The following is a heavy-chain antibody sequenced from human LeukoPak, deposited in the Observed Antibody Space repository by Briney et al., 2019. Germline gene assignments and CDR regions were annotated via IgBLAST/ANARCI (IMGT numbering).Heavy chain of an antibody. CDR3: ARGGDSPDAFDI. D-gene: IGHD6-13*01. V-gene: IGHV3-30-3*01. Sequence: GRSLRLSCAASGFTFSSYAMHWVRQAPGKGLEWVAVISYDGSNKYYADSVKGRFTISRDNSKNTLYLQMNSLRAEDTAVYYCARGGDSPDAFDIWGQGTMVTVSS. CDR2: ISYDGSNK. CDR1: GFTFSSYA. J-gene: IGHJ3*02.